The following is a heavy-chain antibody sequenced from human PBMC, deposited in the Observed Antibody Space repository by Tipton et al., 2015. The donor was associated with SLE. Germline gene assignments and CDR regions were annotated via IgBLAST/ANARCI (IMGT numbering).Heavy chain of an antibody. CDR1: GGSVTSSAYY. J-gene: IGHJ4*02. CDR2: FYYGGRI. CDR3: ARDEYRYDATGYHLLGHFDF. D-gene: IGHD3-22*01. V-gene: IGHV4-39*07. Sequence: TLSLTCTVSGGSVTSSAYYWGWIRQPPGKGLEWIGTFYYGGRIYSNPSLKSRVTILEDTSKNEFSLKLTTVTAADTAVYYCARDEYRYDATGYHLLGHFDFWGQGTLVTVST.